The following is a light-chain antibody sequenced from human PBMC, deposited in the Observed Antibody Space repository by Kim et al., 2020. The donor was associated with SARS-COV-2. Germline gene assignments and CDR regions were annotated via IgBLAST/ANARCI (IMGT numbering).Light chain of an antibody. CDR3: QQAHSFPPT. Sequence: SVGDRVTMTCRASKGVGTWLAWYQKTPGKAPKVLIYAASTLQTGVPSRFSGSGSGTEFTLTISSLQPEDVATYYCQQAHSFPPTFGGGTKVDIK. V-gene: IGKV1-12*01. CDR1: KGVGTW. CDR2: AAS. J-gene: IGKJ4*01.